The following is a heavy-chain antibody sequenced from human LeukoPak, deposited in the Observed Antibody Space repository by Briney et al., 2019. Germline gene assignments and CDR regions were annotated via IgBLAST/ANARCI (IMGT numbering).Heavy chain of an antibody. V-gene: IGHV1-2*04. CDR1: GYTFTDYY. CDR3: AREFNTYYYGSGSHDAFDI. Sequence: ASVKVSCKASGYTFTDYYIHWVRQAPGQGLEWMGWITPYSGGTDYAQKFQGWVTMTMDTSISTVYMELSRLRSDDTAVYYCAREFNTYYYGSGSHDAFDIWGQGTEVTVS. CDR2: ITPYSGGT. D-gene: IGHD3-10*01. J-gene: IGHJ3*02.